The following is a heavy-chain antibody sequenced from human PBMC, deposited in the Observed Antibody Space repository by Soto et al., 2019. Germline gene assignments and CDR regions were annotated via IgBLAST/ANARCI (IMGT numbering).Heavy chain of an antibody. D-gene: IGHD3-10*01. J-gene: IGHJ5*02. CDR2: IYYSGST. Sequence: ASETLSLTCTVSGGSIISGGYYWSWIRKHPGKGLEWIGYIYYSGSTYYNPSLKSRVTISVDTSKNQFSLKLSSVTAADTAVYYCASTLASHYYGSGSYYPDTWGQGTLVTVSS. V-gene: IGHV4-31*03. CDR3: ASTLASHYYGSGSYYPDT. CDR1: GGSIISGGYY.